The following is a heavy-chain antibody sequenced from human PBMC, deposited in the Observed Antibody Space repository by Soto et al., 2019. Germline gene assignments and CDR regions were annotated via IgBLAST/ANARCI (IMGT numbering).Heavy chain of an antibody. V-gene: IGHV3-23*01. CDR2: ISGSGGST. Sequence: EVQLLESGGGLVQPGGSLRLPCAASGFTFSSYAMSWVRQAPGKGLEWVSAISGSGGSTYYADSVKGRFTISRDNSKNTLYLQMNSLRAEDTAVYYCAKTDGSGSYYYYMDVWGKGTTVTVSS. CDR3: AKTDGSGSYYYYMDV. CDR1: GFTFSSYA. D-gene: IGHD3-10*01. J-gene: IGHJ6*03.